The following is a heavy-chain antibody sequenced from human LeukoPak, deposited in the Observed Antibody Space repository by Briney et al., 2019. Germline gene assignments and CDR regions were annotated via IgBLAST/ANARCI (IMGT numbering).Heavy chain of an antibody. J-gene: IGHJ4*02. Sequence: GGSLRLSCAVSGFTFSSYAMRWVRQAPGKGLVWVSGLSGSGVSTYYADSVKGRFTISRDNSQNTLYLHRNSLRVEETYVYYSAKSTAGTGPGYWGPGALVT. CDR3: AKSTAGTGPGY. V-gene: IGHV3-23*01. D-gene: IGHD6-19*01. CDR1: GFTFSSYA. CDR2: LSGSGVST.